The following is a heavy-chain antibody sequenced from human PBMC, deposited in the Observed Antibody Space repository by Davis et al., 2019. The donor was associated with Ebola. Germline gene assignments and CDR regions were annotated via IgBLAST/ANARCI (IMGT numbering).Heavy chain of an antibody. Sequence: PGGSLRLSCAASGFTFSSYGMHWVRQAPGKGLEWVAVISYDGSNKYYADSVKGRFTISRDNSKNTLYLQMNSLRAEDTAVYYCAKVSGPYCSGGSCPGWFDYWGQGTLVTVSS. CDR1: GFTFSSYG. CDR2: ISYDGSNK. CDR3: AKVSGPYCSGGSCPGWFDY. D-gene: IGHD2-15*01. V-gene: IGHV3-30*18. J-gene: IGHJ4*02.